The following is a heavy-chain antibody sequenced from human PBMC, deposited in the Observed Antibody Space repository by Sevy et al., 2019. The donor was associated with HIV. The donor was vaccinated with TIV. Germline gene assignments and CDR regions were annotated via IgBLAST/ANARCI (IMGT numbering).Heavy chain of an antibody. D-gene: IGHD5-12*01. V-gene: IGHV4-30-4*01. Sequence: SETLSLTCTVSGGSISSGDYYWSWIRQPPGKGLEWIGYIYYSGSTYYNPSLKSRVTISVDTSKNQFSLKLSSVTAADTVVYYCARGIVATMDVWGQGTTVTVSS. CDR3: ARGIVATMDV. J-gene: IGHJ6*02. CDR1: GGSISSGDYY. CDR2: IYYSGST.